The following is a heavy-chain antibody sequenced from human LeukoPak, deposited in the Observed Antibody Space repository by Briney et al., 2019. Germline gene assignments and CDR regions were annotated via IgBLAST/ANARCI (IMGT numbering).Heavy chain of an antibody. D-gene: IGHD3-10*01. CDR1: GITLSNYG. Sequence: GGSLRLSCAVSGITLSNYGMSRVRQAPGKGLECVAGISGSGGSTNYADSVKGRFTISRDNPKNTLYLQMNSLRDEDTAVYFCAKRGVVIRVILVGFHKEAYYFDSWGQGALVTVSS. CDR2: ISGSGGST. V-gene: IGHV3-23*01. CDR3: AKRGVVIRVILVGFHKEAYYFDS. J-gene: IGHJ4*02.